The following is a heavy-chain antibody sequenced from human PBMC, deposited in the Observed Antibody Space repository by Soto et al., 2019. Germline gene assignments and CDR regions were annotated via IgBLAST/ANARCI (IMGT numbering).Heavy chain of an antibody. CDR3: AIGLTRVGH. CDR2: ISAYNGNT. D-gene: IGHD1-1*01. V-gene: IGHV1-18*01. J-gene: IGHJ4*02. Sequence: ASVNVSFKASGGTFSSYSISWVRQAPGQWLELMGWISAYNGNTNYAHKLQGRVTMTTDTSTRTAYMELRSLRSDDTAVYYCAIGLTRVGHWRQITLVTVSS. CDR1: GGTFSSYS.